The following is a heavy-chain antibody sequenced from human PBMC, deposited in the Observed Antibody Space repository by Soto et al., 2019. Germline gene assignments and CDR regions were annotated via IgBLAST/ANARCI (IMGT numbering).Heavy chain of an antibody. Sequence: ASVKVSCKASGGTFSSYGVSWVRQAPGQGLEWMGGIISIFGTTNYAQKFQGRVTITADESTSTAYMELSSLRSADTAVYYCARGWGHYYDNSTYFEYFQHWGQGTLVTVSS. V-gene: IGHV1-69*13. CDR3: ARGWGHYYDNSTYFEYFQH. CDR2: IISIFGTT. J-gene: IGHJ1*01. D-gene: IGHD3-22*01. CDR1: GGTFSSYG.